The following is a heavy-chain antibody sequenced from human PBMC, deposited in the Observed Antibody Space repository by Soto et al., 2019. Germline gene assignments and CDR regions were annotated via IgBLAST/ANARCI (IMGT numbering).Heavy chain of an antibody. Sequence: ASVKVSCKASGYTFTGYYMHWVRQAPGQGLEWMGWISAYNGNTNYAQKLQGRVTMTTDTSTSTAYMELGSLRSDDTAVYYCARNGVAVAGFDYWGQGTLVTVSS. V-gene: IGHV1-18*04. D-gene: IGHD6-19*01. CDR3: ARNGVAVAGFDY. CDR1: GYTFTGYY. J-gene: IGHJ4*02. CDR2: ISAYNGNT.